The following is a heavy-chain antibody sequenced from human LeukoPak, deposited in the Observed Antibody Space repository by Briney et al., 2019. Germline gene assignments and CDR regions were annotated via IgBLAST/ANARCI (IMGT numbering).Heavy chain of an antibody. V-gene: IGHV7-4-1*02. J-gene: IGHJ4*02. CDR3: VRDASTIRFDY. Sequence: ASVKVSCKASGYTFTTHSINWLRQAPVQGLEWMGWITTNTGNPTYAQGFTGRFVFSLDTSVSTAYLQISSLKAEDTAVYYCVRDASTIRFDYWGQGTLVTVSS. CDR1: GYTFTTHS. CDR2: ITTNTGNP. D-gene: IGHD5-24*01.